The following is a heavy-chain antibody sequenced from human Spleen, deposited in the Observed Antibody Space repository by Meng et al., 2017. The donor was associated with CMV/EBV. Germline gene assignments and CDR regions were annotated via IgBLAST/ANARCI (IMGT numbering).Heavy chain of an antibody. CDR2: IRSKSNNYAT. CDR3: RASLFGMDV. CDR1: GFTFTASA. Sequence: KVSCAASGFTFTASAVHWVRQAPGKGLEWVGRIRSKSNNYATAYSASAKGKFNISRDDSKNMAFLQVHSLQTEDTAVYYCRASLFGMDVWGQGTTVTVSS. J-gene: IGHJ6*02. V-gene: IGHV3-73*01.